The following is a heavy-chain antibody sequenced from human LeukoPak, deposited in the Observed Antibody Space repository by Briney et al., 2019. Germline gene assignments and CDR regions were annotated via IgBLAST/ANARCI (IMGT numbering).Heavy chain of an antibody. CDR1: GYTFTDYY. CDR2: INPNTGGA. D-gene: IGHD5-24*01. CDR3: AKEGLERVATITPDY. Sequence: ASVKVSCRTSGYTFTDYYMHWVRQAPGQGLEWMGWINPNTGGANYAQKFQGRVTMTRDTSISTAYMDLSRLRSDDTAVYYCAKEGLERVATITPDYWGQGTLVTVSS. J-gene: IGHJ4*02. V-gene: IGHV1-2*02.